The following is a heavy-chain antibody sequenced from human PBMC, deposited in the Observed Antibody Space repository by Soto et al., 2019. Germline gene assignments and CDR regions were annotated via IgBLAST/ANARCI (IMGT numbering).Heavy chain of an antibody. V-gene: IGHV3-48*01. D-gene: IGHD2-2*01. CDR1: GFTFSSYS. CDR2: ISSSSSTI. J-gene: IGHJ6*03. CDR3: ARDHPLYCSSTSCYERYYYYYMDV. Sequence: GGSLRLSCAASGFTFSSYSMNWVRQAPGKGLEWVSYISSSSSTIYYADSVKGRFTISRDNAKNSLYLQMNSLRAEDTAVYYCARDHPLYCSSTSCYERYYYYYMDVWGKGTTVTVSS.